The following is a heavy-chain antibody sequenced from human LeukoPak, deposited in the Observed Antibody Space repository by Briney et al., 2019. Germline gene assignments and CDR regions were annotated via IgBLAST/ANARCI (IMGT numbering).Heavy chain of an antibody. CDR3: ARGGWSKDY. J-gene: IGHJ4*02. V-gene: IGHV4-59*11. CDR2: IYYSGST. CDR1: GGSISGHH. D-gene: IGHD6-19*01. Sequence: SETLSLTCTVSGGSISGHHWSWIRQPPGKGLEYIGYIYYSGSTDYNPSLKSRVTISVDTSKNQFSLKLTSVTAADTAVYYRARGGWSKDYWGQGTLVTVSS.